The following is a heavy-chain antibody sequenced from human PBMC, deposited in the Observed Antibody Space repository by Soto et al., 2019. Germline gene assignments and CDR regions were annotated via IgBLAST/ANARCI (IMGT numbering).Heavy chain of an antibody. CDR1: GFTFSTYA. CDR3: ARPVEPFYYYGMDV. J-gene: IGHJ6*02. Sequence: GGSLRLSCAASGFTFSTYAMEWVRHAPGKGLDWVALISYDGNNKYYADSVRGRFTISRDNSKNTLYLQMNTLRTEDTALYFCARPVEPFYYYGMDVWGQGTTVTVSS. CDR2: ISYDGNNK. V-gene: IGHV3-30-3*01.